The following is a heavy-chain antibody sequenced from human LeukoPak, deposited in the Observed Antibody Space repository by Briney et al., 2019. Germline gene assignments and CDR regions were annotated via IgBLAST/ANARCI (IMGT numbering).Heavy chain of an antibody. CDR3: ATTGYSSSWYSIEYYYYYYGMDV. CDR2: IYHSGST. D-gene: IGHD6-13*01. Sequence: SETLSLTCTVSGYSISSGYYWGWIRQPPGKGLEWIGSIYHSGSTYYNPSLKSRVTISVDTSKNQFSLKLSSVTAADTAVYYCATTGYSSSWYSIEYYYYYYGMDVWGQGTTVTVSS. CDR1: GYSISSGYY. J-gene: IGHJ6*02. V-gene: IGHV4-38-2*02.